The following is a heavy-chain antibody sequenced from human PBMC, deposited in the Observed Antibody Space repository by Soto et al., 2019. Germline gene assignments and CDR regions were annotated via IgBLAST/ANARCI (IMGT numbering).Heavy chain of an antibody. CDR1: GFTFSSYG. V-gene: IGHV3-30*18. CDR2: ISYDGSNK. D-gene: IGHD2-8*01. J-gene: IGHJ4*02. Sequence: GGSLRLSCAASGFTFSSYGMHWVRQAPGKGLERVAVISYDGSNKYYADSVKGRFTISRDNSKNTLYLQMNSLRAEDTAVYYCAKLARTGDCTNGVCYTAYFDYWGQGTLVTVSS. CDR3: AKLARTGDCTNGVCYTAYFDY.